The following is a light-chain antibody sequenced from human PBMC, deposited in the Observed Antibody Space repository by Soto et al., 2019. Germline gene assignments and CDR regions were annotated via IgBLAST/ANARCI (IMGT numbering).Light chain of an antibody. J-gene: IGKJ3*01. CDR2: GAS. V-gene: IGKV1-9*01. CDR1: RGISSF. Sequence: IQLTQSPSSLSASVGDRVTITCRASRGISSFLAWYQQKPGKAPKLLIYGASTLQSGVPSRFSGSGSGTDFTLTIGSLQPDDFATYYCQQLNSFPIPFGPGTKVDIK. CDR3: QQLNSFPIP.